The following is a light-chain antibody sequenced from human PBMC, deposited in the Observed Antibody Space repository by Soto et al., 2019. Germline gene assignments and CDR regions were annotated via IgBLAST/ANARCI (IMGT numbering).Light chain of an antibody. J-gene: IGKJ3*01. Sequence: DIQMTQSPSTLSASVGDRVTITCRASQSVSKWLAWHQQKPGKAPKLLIYDASNLESGVPSRFSGSGSGTDFTLRISSLQPDDFATYYCQEYNSDSGYTFGPGTKVDV. V-gene: IGKV1-5*01. CDR2: DAS. CDR1: QSVSKW. CDR3: QEYNSDSGYT.